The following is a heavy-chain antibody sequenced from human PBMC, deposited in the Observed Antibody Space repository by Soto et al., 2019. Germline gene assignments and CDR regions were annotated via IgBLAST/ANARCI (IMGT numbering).Heavy chain of an antibody. J-gene: IGHJ6*02. D-gene: IGHD3-10*01. CDR2: IYYSGST. CDR3: ASSGYYYGMDV. CDR1: GGSISTYY. V-gene: IGHV4-59*08. Sequence: QVQLQESGPGLVKPSETLSLTCTVSGGSISTYYWSWIRQPPGKGLEWIGYIYYSGSTNYNPSLKSRVTISIDTSNNQFSLKVSSVTAADTAVYYCASSGYYYGMDVWGQGTTVTVSS.